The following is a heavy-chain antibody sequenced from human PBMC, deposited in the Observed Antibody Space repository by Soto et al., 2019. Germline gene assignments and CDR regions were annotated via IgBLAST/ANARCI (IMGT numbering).Heavy chain of an antibody. CDR1: GGSFSGYY. V-gene: IGHV4-34*01. J-gene: IGHJ5*02. D-gene: IGHD2-21*02. Sequence: QVQLQQWGAGLLKPSETLSLTCAVYGGSFSGYYWSWIRQPPGKGLEWIGEINHSGSTNYNPSLKSRVTISVDTSKNQFSLKLSSVTAADTAVYYCARGGRGMVTRSWFDPWGQGTLVTVSS. CDR2: INHSGST. CDR3: ARGGRGMVTRSWFDP.